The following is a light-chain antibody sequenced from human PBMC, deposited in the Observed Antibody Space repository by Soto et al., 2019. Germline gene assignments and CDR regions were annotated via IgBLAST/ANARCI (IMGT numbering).Light chain of an antibody. CDR2: EVS. J-gene: IGLJ1*01. V-gene: IGLV2-14*01. CDR3: NSYTSSNTLDV. CDR1: SSDVGGYNY. Sequence: QSALTQPASVSGSPGQSITISCIGTSSDVGGYNYVSWYQQHPGKAPKLMIYEVSNRPSGVSNRFSGSKSGNTASLTISGLQAEDEADYYCNSYTSSNTLDVFGTGTKLTVL.